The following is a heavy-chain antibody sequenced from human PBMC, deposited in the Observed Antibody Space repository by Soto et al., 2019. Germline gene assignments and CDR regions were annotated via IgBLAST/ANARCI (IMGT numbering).Heavy chain of an antibody. CDR2: ISGSGGST. Sequence: PGGSLRLSCAASGFTLSSYAMSWVRQAPGKGLEWVSAISGSGGSTYYADSVKGRFTISRDNSKNTLYLQMNSLRAEDTAVYYCAKDYLSGEYVVGWFDPWGQGTLVTVS. CDR1: GFTLSSYA. CDR3: AKDYLSGEYVVGWFDP. D-gene: IGHD4-17*01. V-gene: IGHV3-23*01. J-gene: IGHJ5*02.